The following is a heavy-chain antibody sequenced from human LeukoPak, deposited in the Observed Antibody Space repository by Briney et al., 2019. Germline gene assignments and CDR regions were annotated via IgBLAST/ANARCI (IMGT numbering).Heavy chain of an antibody. J-gene: IGHJ4*02. CDR3: AKVPTPSYPYYFHD. D-gene: IGHD2-15*01. CDR1: GFTLSNYA. V-gene: IGHV3-23*01. Sequence: AGGSLRLSCAASGFTLSNYAMAWVRQAPGKGLEWVSLISGGAIHTYYIDAVKDRFTVSRDSSENTLFLQMNSLTTEDTAVYYCAKVPTPSYPYYFHDWGQGTLVTVSS. CDR2: ISGGAIHT.